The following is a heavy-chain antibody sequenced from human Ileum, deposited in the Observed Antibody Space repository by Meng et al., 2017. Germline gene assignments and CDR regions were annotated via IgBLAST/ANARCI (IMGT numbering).Heavy chain of an antibody. CDR3: ARGWYSSGFHS. J-gene: IGHJ4*02. V-gene: IGHV6-1*01. D-gene: IGHD6-19*01. Sequence: DQVQQSGPGLVKASQILSLPCSISGDSVSSDSGAWNWIRQSPSRGLEWLGRTFYRSKWNDDFAESVKSRITITTDTSKNQFSLQLNSVTPEDTAVYYCARGWYSSGFHSWGQGTLVTVSS. CDR2: TFYRSKWND. CDR1: GDSVSSDSGA.